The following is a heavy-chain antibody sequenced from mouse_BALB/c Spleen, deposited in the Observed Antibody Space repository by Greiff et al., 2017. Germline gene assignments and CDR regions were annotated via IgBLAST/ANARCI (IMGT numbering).Heavy chain of an antibody. J-gene: IGHJ1*01. CDR3: ASERGGCYYGSRGYFDV. D-gene: IGHD1-1*01. CDR2: IDPANGNT. V-gene: IGHV14-3*02. Sequence: EVQLQQSGAELVKPGASVKLSCTASGFNIKDTYMHWVKQRPEQGLEWIGRIDPANGNTKYDPKFQGKATITADTSSNTAYLQLSSLTSEDTAVYYCASERGGCYYGSRGYFDVWGAGTTVTVSS. CDR1: GFNIKDTY.